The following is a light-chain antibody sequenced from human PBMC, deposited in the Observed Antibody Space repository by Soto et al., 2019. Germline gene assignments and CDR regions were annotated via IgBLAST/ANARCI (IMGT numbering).Light chain of an antibody. Sequence: EIVLTQSPGTLSLSTGERATLSCRASQSVSNNYLAWYQQKPGQAPRLLIYGASSRATGIPDRFSGSGSGTDFTLTISRLEPEDFAVYYCQQYGSSPRTFGQGTMVDIK. V-gene: IGKV3-20*01. J-gene: IGKJ1*01. CDR3: QQYGSSPRT. CDR2: GAS. CDR1: QSVSNNY.